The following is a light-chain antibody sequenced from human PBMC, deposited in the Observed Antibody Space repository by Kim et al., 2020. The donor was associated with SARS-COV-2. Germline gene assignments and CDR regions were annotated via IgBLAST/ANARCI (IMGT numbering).Light chain of an antibody. CDR3: QSYDNSLSGYV. J-gene: IGLJ1*01. Sequence: QSVLTQPPSVSGAPGQRVTISCTGSISNIGAGYDVHWYQQLPATAPKLLIYGNNNRPSGVPDRFSGSKSDTSASLAITGLQAEDEADYYCQSYDNSLSGYVFGGGTKVTVL. CDR2: GNN. CDR1: ISNIGAGYD. V-gene: IGLV1-40*01.